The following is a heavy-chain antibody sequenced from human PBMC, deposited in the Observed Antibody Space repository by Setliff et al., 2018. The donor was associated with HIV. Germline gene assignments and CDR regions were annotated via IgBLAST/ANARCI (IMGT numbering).Heavy chain of an antibody. D-gene: IGHD6-13*01. J-gene: IGHJ4*02. V-gene: IGHV3-21*01. CDR2: ISSSSRSK. CDR3: ARGGSNSWSPSDY. Sequence: GSLRLSCEASGFTFSTYSMNWVRQAPGKGLEWVSSISSSSRSKFYADSVKGRFTISRDNAKNTLYLQMNSLRAEDTAVYYCARGGSNSWSPSDYWGQGTLVTVSS. CDR1: GFTFSTYS.